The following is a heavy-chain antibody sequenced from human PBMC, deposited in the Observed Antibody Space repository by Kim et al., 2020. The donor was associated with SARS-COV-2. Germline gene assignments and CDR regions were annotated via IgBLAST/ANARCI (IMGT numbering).Heavy chain of an antibody. J-gene: IGHJ5*02. Sequence: VSVRGRFTISRDRSENTLYLEMNSMRVEDTALYYCAKDRNLLWCGELVSWGQGTLVTVSS. V-gene: IGHV3-23*01. D-gene: IGHD3-10*01. CDR3: AKDRNLLWCGELVS.